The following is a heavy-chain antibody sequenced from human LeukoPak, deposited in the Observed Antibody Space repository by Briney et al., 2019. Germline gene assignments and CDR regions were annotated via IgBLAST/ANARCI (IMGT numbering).Heavy chain of an antibody. Sequence: TSETLSLTCAVYGGSFSGYYWSWIRQPPGKGLEWIGYIYYNGDTSYNPSLKNRVIISIDTSSNQFSLRLNSMTAADTAMYYCARVLRAASWRSYDYWGQGSLVTVSS. CDR2: IYYNGDT. V-gene: IGHV4-59*01. J-gene: IGHJ4*02. CDR3: ARVLRAASWRSYDY. CDR1: GGSFSGYY. D-gene: IGHD5-18*01.